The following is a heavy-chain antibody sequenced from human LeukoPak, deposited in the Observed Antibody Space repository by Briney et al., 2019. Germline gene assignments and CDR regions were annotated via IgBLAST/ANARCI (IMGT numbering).Heavy chain of an antibody. Sequence: GGSLRLSCAASGFTYSSYWMHWVRQAPGRGLVWVSRINSDGSSTSYADSVKGRFTISRDNAKNTLYLQMNSLRAEDTAVYYCARAGTGYYDFWSGYYTSVYFDYWGQGTLVTVSS. J-gene: IGHJ4*02. V-gene: IGHV3-74*01. CDR3: ARAGTGYYDFWSGYYTSVYFDY. CDR2: INSDGSST. D-gene: IGHD3-3*01. CDR1: GFTYSSYW.